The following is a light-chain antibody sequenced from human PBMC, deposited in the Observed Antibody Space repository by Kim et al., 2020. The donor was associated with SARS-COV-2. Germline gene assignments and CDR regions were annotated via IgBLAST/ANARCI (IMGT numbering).Light chain of an antibody. CDR3: QQYGSSPRGYT. V-gene: IGKV3-20*01. Sequence: EIVLTQSPGTLSLSPGERATLSCRASQSVSSSYLAWYQQKPGQAPRLLIYGASSRATGIPDRFSGSGSGKDFTLTISRLEPEDFAVYYCQQYGSSPRGYTFGQGTKLEI. CDR2: GAS. J-gene: IGKJ2*01. CDR1: QSVSSSY.